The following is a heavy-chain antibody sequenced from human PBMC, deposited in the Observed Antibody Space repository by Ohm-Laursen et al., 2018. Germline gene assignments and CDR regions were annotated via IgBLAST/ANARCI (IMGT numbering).Heavy chain of an antibody. CDR1: GGTFSRYV. Sequence: GSSVKVSCKASGGTFSRYVISWVRQAPGQGLEWMGGIIPLYDTSRYIQKFQGRVTFTADESTNTAYMELSSLRSEDTAVYYCARDSATVGSSSSEWAFYYDKDVWGQGTTVTVSS. CDR3: ARDSATVGSSSSEWAFYYDKDV. V-gene: IGHV1-69*01. D-gene: IGHD6-6*01. CDR2: IIPLYDTS. J-gene: IGHJ6*02.